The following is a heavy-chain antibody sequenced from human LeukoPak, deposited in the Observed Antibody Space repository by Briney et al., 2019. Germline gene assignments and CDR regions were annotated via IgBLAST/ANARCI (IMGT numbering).Heavy chain of an antibody. V-gene: IGHV3-7*01. Sequence: GSLRLSCVASGFTFSSYWMSWVRQAPGKGPEWVANIKQESGEIYYVDSVKGRFTISRDNDKNSLYLQMNSLRAEDTAVYYCARDKIVGPTRFGYWGQGILVTVSS. D-gene: IGHD1-26*01. CDR1: GFTFSSYW. J-gene: IGHJ4*02. CDR2: IKQESGEI. CDR3: ARDKIVGPTRFGY.